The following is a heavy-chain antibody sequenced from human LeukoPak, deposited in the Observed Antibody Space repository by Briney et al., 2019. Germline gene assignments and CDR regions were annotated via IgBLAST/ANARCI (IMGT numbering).Heavy chain of an antibody. V-gene: IGHV4-39*01. Sequence: WETLSLTCTVSGGPISSPNHFWGWVRQPPGKGLQWIGSVYYGGSTYSNPSLKSRVTMSADTSKNQFSLTLSSVTAADTAVYYCARVVAGTKDFQHWGRGTLVTVSS. CDR2: VYYGGST. J-gene: IGHJ1*01. CDR1: GGPISSPNHF. CDR3: ARVVAGTKDFQH. D-gene: IGHD6-19*01.